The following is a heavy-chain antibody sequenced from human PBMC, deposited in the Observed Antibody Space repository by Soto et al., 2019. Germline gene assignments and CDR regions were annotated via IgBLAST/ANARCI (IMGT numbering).Heavy chain of an antibody. CDR2: ISYDGSNK. D-gene: IGHD6-19*01. CDR3: ARDEGSGRPLDY. CDR1: GFTFSSNA. V-gene: IGHV3-30-3*01. J-gene: IGHJ4*02. Sequence: GGSLRLSCAASGFTFSSNAMHWVRQAPGKGLEWVAVISYDGSNKYNADSVKGRFTISRDNSKNTLYLQMNSPRDEDTAVYYCARDEGSGRPLDYWGQGTLVTVS.